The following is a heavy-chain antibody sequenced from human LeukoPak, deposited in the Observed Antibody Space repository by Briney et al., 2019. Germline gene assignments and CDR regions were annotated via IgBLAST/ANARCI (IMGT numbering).Heavy chain of an antibody. D-gene: IGHD2-15*01. V-gene: IGHV4-59*01. Sequence: SETLSLTCTVSGGSISSYYWSWIRQPQGKGLEWIGYICYSGSTNYNASLKSRFTISVDTSKNQFSLKLSSVTAADTAVYYCARGVVYYYYMDVWGKGTTVTV. CDR1: GGSISSYY. CDR2: ICYSGST. CDR3: ARGVVYYYYMDV. J-gene: IGHJ6*03.